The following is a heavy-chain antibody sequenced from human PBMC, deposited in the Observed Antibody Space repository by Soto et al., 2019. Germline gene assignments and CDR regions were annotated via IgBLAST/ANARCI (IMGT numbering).Heavy chain of an antibody. CDR2: IYWNDDK. V-gene: IGHV2-5*01. Sequence: QITLKESGPSLMKPTQTLTLTCTFSGFSISTTGMVVGWLRQPPGEALGWLAFIYWNDDKRYSPSLKSRLTITKATTKDQVDLTMTNMEPIDTATYSCAHRTGETSVDYWGQGTLVTVSS. CDR3: AHRTGETSVDY. CDR1: GFSISTTGMV. J-gene: IGHJ4*02.